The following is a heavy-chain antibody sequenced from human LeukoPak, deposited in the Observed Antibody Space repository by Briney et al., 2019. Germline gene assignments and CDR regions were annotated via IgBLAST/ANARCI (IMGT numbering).Heavy chain of an antibody. CDR3: AREFSGSNYGFPFDY. Sequence: GGSLRLSCAASGFTFSSFSMNWVRQAPGKGLEWVSSISSGGDYKHYADSVKGRFTISRDNAKNSLYLQMNSLRAEDTAVYYCAREFSGSNYGFPFDYWGQGTLVTVSS. CDR1: GFTFSSFS. J-gene: IGHJ4*02. V-gene: IGHV3-21*01. D-gene: IGHD1-26*01. CDR2: ISSGGDYK.